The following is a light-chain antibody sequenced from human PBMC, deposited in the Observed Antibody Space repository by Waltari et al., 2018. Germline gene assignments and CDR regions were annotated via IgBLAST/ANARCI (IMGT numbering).Light chain of an antibody. CDR3: QHYRRLPLT. CDR2: DAS. V-gene: IGKV3-11*01. CDR1: QSVATY. Sequence: EIVLTQSPDILSFSPGERATLSCRASQSVATYLAWYQQRPGQSPRLLIYDASYRATGIPARFSGSGSETDFTLTISSLQPEDFAVYYCQHYRRLPLTFGGGTRVEI. J-gene: IGKJ4*01.